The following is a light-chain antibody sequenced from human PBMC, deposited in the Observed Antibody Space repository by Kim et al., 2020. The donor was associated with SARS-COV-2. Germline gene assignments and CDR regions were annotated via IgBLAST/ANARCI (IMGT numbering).Light chain of an antibody. CDR2: GAS. J-gene: IGKJ4*01. CDR3: QQYNNWPPHT. V-gene: IGKV3-15*01. Sequence: EIVMTQSPATLSVSPGERATLSCRASQSVSSNLAWYRQKPGQAPRLLIYGASTRATGIPARFSGSGSGTEFTLTISSLQSEDFAVYYCQQYNNWPPHTFGGGTKLEI. CDR1: QSVSSN.